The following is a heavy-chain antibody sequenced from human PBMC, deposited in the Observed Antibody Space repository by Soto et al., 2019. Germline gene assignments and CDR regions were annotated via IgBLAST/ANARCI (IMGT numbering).Heavy chain of an antibody. CDR3: AGGIYCSGGSCYPYYFDY. CDR2: IYYSGST. J-gene: IGHJ4*02. V-gene: IGHV4-59*01. D-gene: IGHD2-15*01. Sequence: SETLSLTCTVSGGSISSYYWSWIRQPPGKGLEWIGYIYYSGSTNYNPSLKSRVTISVDTSKNQFSLKLSSVTAADTAVYYCAGGIYCSGGSCYPYYFDYWGQGTLVTVSS. CDR1: GGSISSYY.